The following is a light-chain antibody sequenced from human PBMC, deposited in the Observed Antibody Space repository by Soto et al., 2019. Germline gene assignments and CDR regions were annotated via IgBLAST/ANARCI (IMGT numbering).Light chain of an antibody. CDR2: GVS. V-gene: IGKV3-20*01. CDR1: QSLGSDH. Sequence: ETVLTQSPGTLSLSPGERATLSCRASQSLGSDHLAWYQRKPGQAPRLLIYGVSSRATDIPDRFSGSGSGTDFTLTISRLEQGDFAVYYCQLYGTSRAFGQGTKV. CDR3: QLYGTSRA. J-gene: IGKJ1*01.